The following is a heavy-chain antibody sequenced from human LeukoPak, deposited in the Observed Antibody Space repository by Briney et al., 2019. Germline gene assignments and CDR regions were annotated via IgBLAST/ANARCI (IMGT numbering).Heavy chain of an antibody. Sequence: PSETLSLTCTVSGGSISPYYWSWIRQPPGKGLEWIGYIYYSGSTNYNPSLKSRVTISVDTSKNQFSLKLSSVTAADTAVYYCARGGAVVVAARYRWFDPWGQGTLVTVSS. V-gene: IGHV4-59*12. CDR3: ARGGAVVVAARYRWFDP. CDR2: IYYSGST. CDR1: GGSISPYY. D-gene: IGHD2-15*01. J-gene: IGHJ5*02.